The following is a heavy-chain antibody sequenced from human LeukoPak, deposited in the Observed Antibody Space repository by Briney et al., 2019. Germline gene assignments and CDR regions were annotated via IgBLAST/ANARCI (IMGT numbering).Heavy chain of an antibody. CDR3: ARDPVNSSGSYFDY. V-gene: IGHV4-34*01. D-gene: IGHD3-22*01. CDR1: GGSFSGYY. CDR2: INHSGST. Sequence: SETLPLTCAVYGGSFSGYYWSWIRQPPGKGLEWIGEINHSGSTNYNPSLKSRVTISVDTSKNQFSLKLSSVTAADTAVYYCARDPVNSSGSYFDYWGQGTLVTVSS. J-gene: IGHJ4*02.